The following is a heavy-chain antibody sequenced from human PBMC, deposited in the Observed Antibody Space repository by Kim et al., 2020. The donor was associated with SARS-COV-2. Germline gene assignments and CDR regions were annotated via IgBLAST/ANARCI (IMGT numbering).Heavy chain of an antibody. CDR3: ARGSQLLYPVNWFDP. Sequence: QKFQGRDTMTRDTSTSTVYMELSSLRSEDTAVYYCARGSQLLYPVNWFDPWGQGTLVTVSS. V-gene: IGHV1-46*01. D-gene: IGHD2-2*02. J-gene: IGHJ5*02.